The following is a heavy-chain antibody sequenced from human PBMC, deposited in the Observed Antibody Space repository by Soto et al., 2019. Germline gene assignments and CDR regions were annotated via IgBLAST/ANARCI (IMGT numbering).Heavy chain of an antibody. CDR1: GFTFSSYA. CDR2: ISGSGGST. J-gene: IGHJ5*02. CDR3: SKVSGGANWFDP. V-gene: IGHV3-23*01. D-gene: IGHD3-10*01. Sequence: PGGSLRLSCAASGFTFSSYAMSWVRQAPGKGLEWVSAISGSGGSTYYADSVKGRFTISRDNSKNTLYLQMNSLRAEDTAVYYCSKVSGGANWFDPWGKGTLVPVSS.